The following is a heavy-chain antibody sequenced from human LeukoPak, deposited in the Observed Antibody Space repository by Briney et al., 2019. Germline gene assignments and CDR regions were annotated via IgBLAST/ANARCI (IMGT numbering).Heavy chain of an antibody. CDR3: ARSGRVAVADFDY. J-gene: IGHJ4*02. Sequence: GGSLRLSCAASGFTFSSYTMDWVRQAPGKGLEWVSSISSSSDYIFYADSVKGRFTISRDNAQNSLYLQMNSLRVEDTAVYYCARSGRVAVADFDYWGQGTLVTVSS. V-gene: IGHV3-21*01. CDR1: GFTFSSYT. CDR2: ISSSSDYI. D-gene: IGHD6-19*01.